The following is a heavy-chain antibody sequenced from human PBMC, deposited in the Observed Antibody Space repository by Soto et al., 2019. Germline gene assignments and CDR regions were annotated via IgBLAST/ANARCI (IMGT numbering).Heavy chain of an antibody. J-gene: IGHJ4*02. V-gene: IGHV3-48*02. Sequence: EVQVVESGGGLVQAGGSLRLSCAASGFTFSYSSMNWVRQAPGKGLEWVSYISSGSTSTYYADSVKGRFTISRDDAKNSLYLQMNSLREEDTAVYCCASSCDFWGQGTLVTVSS. CDR1: GFTFSYSS. CDR2: ISSGSTST. CDR3: ASSCDF.